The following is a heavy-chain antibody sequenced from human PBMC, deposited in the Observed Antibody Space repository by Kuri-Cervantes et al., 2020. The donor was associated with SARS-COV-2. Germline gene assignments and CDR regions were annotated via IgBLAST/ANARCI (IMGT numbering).Heavy chain of an antibody. Sequence: GESLKISCAASGFTFSSYAMHWVRRAPGKGLEWVAVISYDGSNKYYADSVKGRFTISRDNSKNTLYLQMNSLRAEDTAVYYLSRAVRVGVATCRTYIDVWGQGTTVTVSS. V-gene: IGHV3-30-3*01. CDR2: ISYDGSNK. CDR3: SRAVRVGVATCRTYIDV. D-gene: IGHD2-15*01. CDR1: GFTFSSYA. J-gene: IGHJ6*02.